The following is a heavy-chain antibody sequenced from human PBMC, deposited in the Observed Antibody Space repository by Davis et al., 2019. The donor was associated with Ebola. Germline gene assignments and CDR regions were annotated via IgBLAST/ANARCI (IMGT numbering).Heavy chain of an antibody. V-gene: IGHV4-39*01. CDR3: ARPWYSGTYYDAYDI. CDR1: GASISSRRYY. Sequence: SETLSLTCTVSGASISSRRYYWGWIRHPPGKGLEWVGSFSYGDNTHSYNPSLRSRVTISVDTSRNQFSLKLSSATAADTAVYYCARPWYSGTYYDAYDIWGQGTMVTVS. D-gene: IGHD1-26*01. J-gene: IGHJ3*02. CDR2: FSYGDNTH.